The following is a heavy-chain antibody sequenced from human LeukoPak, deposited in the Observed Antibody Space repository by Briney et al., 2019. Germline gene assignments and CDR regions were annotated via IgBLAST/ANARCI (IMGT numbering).Heavy chain of an antibody. V-gene: IGHV4-59*01. CDR3: ARGGPRGYSYGQFDP. Sequence: SETLSLTCTVSGGSISTYYWSWIRQPPGKGLEWIGYIYSSGSTNYNPSLKSQVTISVDTSKNQFPLKLSSVTAADTALYYCARGGPRGYSYGQFDPWGQGTLVTVSS. D-gene: IGHD5-18*01. J-gene: IGHJ5*02. CDR2: IYSSGST. CDR1: GGSISTYY.